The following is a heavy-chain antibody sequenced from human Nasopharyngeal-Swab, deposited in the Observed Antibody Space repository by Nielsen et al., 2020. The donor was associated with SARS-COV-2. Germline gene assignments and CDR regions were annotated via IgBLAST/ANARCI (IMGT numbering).Heavy chain of an antibody. V-gene: IGHV2-5*02. Sequence: SGPTLVKPTQTLTLTCSFSGFSLTTTGVGVGWFRQPPGKALEWLALIYWDDDKFYSPSLKTRLTITKDTFKNQVVLEMTNMDPVDTATYYCSRDGLTMTSGFDYWGQGTLVTVSS. J-gene: IGHJ4*02. D-gene: IGHD4-17*01. CDR1: GFSLTTTGVG. CDR3: SRDGLTMTSGFDY. CDR2: IYWDDDK.